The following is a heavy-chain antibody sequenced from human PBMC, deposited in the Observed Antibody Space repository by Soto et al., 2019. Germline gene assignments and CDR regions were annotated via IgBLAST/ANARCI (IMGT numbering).Heavy chain of an antibody. Sequence: QVQLVQSGAEVKKPGASVKVSCKASGYTFTSYGISWVRQAPGQGLEWMGWISAYNGNTNYAQKLQGRVTMTTDTSTXXAYMXLXXXXSXXXXXYYXARDRSQWLVSFPLAYWGQGTLVTVSS. CDR2: ISAYNGNT. CDR3: ARDRSQWLVSFPLAY. V-gene: IGHV1-18*01. CDR1: GYTFTSYG. J-gene: IGHJ4*02. D-gene: IGHD6-19*01.